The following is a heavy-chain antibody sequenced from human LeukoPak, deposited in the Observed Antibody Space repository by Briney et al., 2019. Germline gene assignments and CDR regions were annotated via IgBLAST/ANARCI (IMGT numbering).Heavy chain of an antibody. D-gene: IGHD3-9*01. CDR1: GFTFSSYA. V-gene: IGHV3-23*01. J-gene: IGHJ4*02. CDR3: AKGLRYFDWLLDY. CDR2: ISGSGGST. Sequence: PGGSLRLSCAASGFTFSSYAMSWVLQAPGKGLEWVSAISGSGGSTYYADSVKGRFTISRDNSKNTLYLQMNSLRAEDTAVYYCAKGLRYFDWLLDYWGQGTLVTVSS.